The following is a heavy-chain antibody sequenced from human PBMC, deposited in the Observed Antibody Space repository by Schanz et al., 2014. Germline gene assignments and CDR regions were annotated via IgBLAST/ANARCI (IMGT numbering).Heavy chain of an antibody. CDR1: GFIFSDYY. D-gene: IGHD6-13*01. V-gene: IGHV3-11*05. J-gene: IGHJ4*01. CDR3: AREQIMAAAGLVDY. Sequence: QVQLVESGGGVVQPGRSLRLSCAASGFIFSDYYMSWIRQAPGKGLEWVSYISGTTTYTNYADSVKGRFTISRDNAKNSLYLQMNSLRAEDTAVYYCAREQIMAAAGLVDYWGHGTLXTVSS. CDR2: ISGTTTYT.